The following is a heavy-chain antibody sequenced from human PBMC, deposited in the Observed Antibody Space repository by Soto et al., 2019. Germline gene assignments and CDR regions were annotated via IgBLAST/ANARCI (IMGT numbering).Heavy chain of an antibody. V-gene: IGHV3-23*01. CDR1: GVTVWIYA. CDR2: ITGSGGST. D-gene: IGHD1-20*01. Sequence: GLLRLCCASCGVTVWIYAMTGFRQPPGKGLEWVSGITGSGGSTYYADSVKGRFTISRDNSKNTLFLQMNSLRAEDTVVYYWARITGYYVMDVWGQGTTVTVSS. J-gene: IGHJ6*02. CDR3: ARITGYYVMDV.